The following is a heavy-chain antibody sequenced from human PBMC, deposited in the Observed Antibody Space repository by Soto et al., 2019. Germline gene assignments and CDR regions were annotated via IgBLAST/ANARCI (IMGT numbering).Heavy chain of an antibody. D-gene: IGHD4-17*01. Sequence: QLQLQESGPGLVKPSETLSLTCTVSGGSISSSSYYWGWIRQPPGKGLEWIGSIYYSGSTYYNPSLKSRVTISVDTSKNQFSLKLSSVTAADTAVYYCARHGDYGDYSTLVLFDPWGQGTLVTVSS. CDR1: GGSISSSSYY. J-gene: IGHJ5*02. CDR3: ARHGDYGDYSTLVLFDP. V-gene: IGHV4-39*01. CDR2: IYYSGST.